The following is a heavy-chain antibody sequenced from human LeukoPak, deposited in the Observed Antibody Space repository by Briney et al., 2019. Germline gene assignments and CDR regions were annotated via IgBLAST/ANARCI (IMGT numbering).Heavy chain of an antibody. D-gene: IGHD3-22*01. J-gene: IGHJ4*02. CDR2: IIPIFGTA. CDR3: ARDYYDRSGYYYFDY. V-gene: IGHV1-69*05. CDR1: GGTFSSYA. Sequence: SVKVSCKASGGTFSSYAISWVRQAPGQGLEWMGRIIPIFGTANYAQKFQGRVTITTDESTSTAYMELSSLRSEDTAVYYCARDYYDRSGYYYFDYWGQGTLVTVSS.